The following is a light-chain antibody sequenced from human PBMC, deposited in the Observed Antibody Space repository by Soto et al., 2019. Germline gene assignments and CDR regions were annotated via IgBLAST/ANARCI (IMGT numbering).Light chain of an antibody. Sequence: DIVMTQSPLSLPVTPGEPASISCTSSQSLLYIDGYNYLDWYLQRPGQPPQLLIYSASNRASGVPDRFSGSGSGTDFTLKISRVEAEDVGVYFCMQARQTPFTFGPGTKVHI. CDR3: MQARQTPFT. CDR1: QSLLYIDGYNY. J-gene: IGKJ3*01. V-gene: IGKV2-28*01. CDR2: SAS.